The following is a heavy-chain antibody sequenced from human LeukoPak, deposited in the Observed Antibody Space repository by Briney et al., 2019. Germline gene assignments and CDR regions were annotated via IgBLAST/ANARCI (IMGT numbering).Heavy chain of an antibody. Sequence: GRSLRLSCAASGFTFSSYAMHWVRQAPGKGLEWVAVISYDGSNKYYADSVKGRFTISRDNSKNTLYLQMNSLRAEDTAVYYCARDASYGSGIYYFDYWGQGTLVTVSS. V-gene: IGHV3-30-3*01. D-gene: IGHD3-10*01. CDR3: ARDASYGSGIYYFDY. CDR1: GFTFSSYA. J-gene: IGHJ4*02. CDR2: ISYDGSNK.